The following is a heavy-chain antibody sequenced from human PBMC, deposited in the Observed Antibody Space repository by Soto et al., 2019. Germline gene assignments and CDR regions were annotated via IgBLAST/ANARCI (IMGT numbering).Heavy chain of an antibody. D-gene: IGHD6-19*01. CDR1: GYTFTSYY. Sequence: QVQLVQSGAEVKKPGASVKVSCKASGYTFTSYYMHWVRQAPGQGLEWMGIINPSGGSTSYAQKFQGIVTMTRDTSTSTVYMELSSRRSEDTAVYYWASSISVAGWGQGTLVTVSS. CDR3: ASSISVAG. V-gene: IGHV1-46*01. J-gene: IGHJ4*02. CDR2: INPSGGST.